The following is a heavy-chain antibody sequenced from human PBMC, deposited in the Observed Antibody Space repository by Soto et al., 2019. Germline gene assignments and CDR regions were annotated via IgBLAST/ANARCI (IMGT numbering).Heavy chain of an antibody. CDR2: ISATGGST. CDR3: AKERLAGNFDY. V-gene: IGHV3-23*01. J-gene: IGHJ4*02. Sequence: GGSLRLSCAASGFTFNNYAMNGVRQAPGKGLEWVATISATGGSTYYADSVKGRFTISRDNSRNTLYLQMHGLRVEDTAVYYCAKERLAGNFDYWGQGTQVTVSS. CDR1: GFTFNNYA. D-gene: IGHD1-1*01.